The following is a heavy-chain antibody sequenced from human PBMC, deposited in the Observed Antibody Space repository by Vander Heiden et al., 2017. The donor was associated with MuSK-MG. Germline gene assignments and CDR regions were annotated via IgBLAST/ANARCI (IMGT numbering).Heavy chain of an antibody. CDR2: SSGSGGRT. CDR1: GFTFSSYA. V-gene: IGHV3-23*01. J-gene: IGHJ5*02. Sequence: EVQLLESGGGLVQPGGSLRLSCAASGFTFSSYAMSWVRQAPGKGVEWVSASSGSGGRTYYADSVKGRVTISRDNSKNTLFWQMNSLRAEDTAVYYCAKIPSCSIWYGGNWYDPWVQGRLVTVYS. CDR3: AKIPSCSIWYGGNWYDP. D-gene: IGHD6-13*01.